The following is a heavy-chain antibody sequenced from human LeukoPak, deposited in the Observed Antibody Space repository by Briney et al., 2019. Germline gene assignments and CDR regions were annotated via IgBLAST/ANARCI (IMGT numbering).Heavy chain of an antibody. CDR1: GGTFSSYA. D-gene: IGHD6-13*01. CDR3: ARVPAAGLGYYYGMDV. Sequence: PVKVSCKASGGTFSSYAISWVRQAPGQGLEWMGGIIPIFGTANYAQKFQGRATITADESTSTAYMELSSLRSEDTAVYYCARVPAAGLGYYYGMDVWGQGTTVTVSS. J-gene: IGHJ6*02. V-gene: IGHV1-69*01. CDR2: IIPIFGTA.